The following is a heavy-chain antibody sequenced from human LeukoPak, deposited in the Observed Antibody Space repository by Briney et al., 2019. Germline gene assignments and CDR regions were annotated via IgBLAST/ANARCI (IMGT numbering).Heavy chain of an antibody. CDR3: ARDLAYCSGGSCYPDYYFDY. CDR2: INPNSGGT. D-gene: IGHD2-15*01. V-gene: IGHV1-2*02. CDR1: GYTFTGYY. J-gene: IGHJ4*02. Sequence: ASVKVSCKASGYTFTGYYMHWVRQAPGQGLEWMGRINPNSGGTNYAQKFQGRVTMTRDTSISTAYMELSRLRSDDTAVYYCARDLAYCSGGSCYPDYYFDYWGQGTLVTVSS.